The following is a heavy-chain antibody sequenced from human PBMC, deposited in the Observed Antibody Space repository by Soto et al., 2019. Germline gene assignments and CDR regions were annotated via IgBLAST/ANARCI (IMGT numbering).Heavy chain of an antibody. CDR1: GFTFRSYA. J-gene: IGHJ2*01. CDR3: AKEPVGPDWSFDL. CDR2: ISGSGIST. Sequence: DVQLLESGGGLVQPGGSLRLSCAASGFTFRSYAMSWVRQAPGKGLEWVSGISGSGISTHYADSVKGRFTVSRDNSQNTLYLQMNSLRAEDTAVYNCAKEPVGPDWSFDLWGRGTLVTVSS. V-gene: IGHV3-23*01.